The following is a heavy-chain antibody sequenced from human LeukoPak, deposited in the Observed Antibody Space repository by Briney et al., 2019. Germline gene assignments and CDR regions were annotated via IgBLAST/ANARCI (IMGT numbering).Heavy chain of an antibody. J-gene: IGHJ3*02. V-gene: IGHV6-1*01. CDR2: IYYRSKWYN. D-gene: IGHD6-19*01. CDR1: GDSVSSNSGA. Sequence: SQTLSLTCAISGDSVSSNSGAWTWIRQSPSRGLEWLGRIYYRSKWYNDYAVSVESRITINPDTSKNQFSLQLNSVTPEDTAVYYCAKGQWLVNDAFNIWGQGTMVTVSS. CDR3: AKGQWLVNDAFNI.